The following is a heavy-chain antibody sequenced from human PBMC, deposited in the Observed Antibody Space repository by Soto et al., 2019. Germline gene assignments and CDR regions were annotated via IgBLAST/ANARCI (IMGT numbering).Heavy chain of an antibody. CDR3: ARVPLIAAAKGPYFDY. D-gene: IGHD6-13*01. V-gene: IGHV1-2*02. CDR1: GYTFTGYY. Sequence: GASVKVSCKASGYTFTGYYMHWVRQAPGQGLEWMGWINPNSGGTNYAQKFQGRVTRTRDTSISTAYMELSRLRSDDTAVYYCARVPLIAAAKGPYFDYWGQGTLVTVSS. J-gene: IGHJ4*02. CDR2: INPNSGGT.